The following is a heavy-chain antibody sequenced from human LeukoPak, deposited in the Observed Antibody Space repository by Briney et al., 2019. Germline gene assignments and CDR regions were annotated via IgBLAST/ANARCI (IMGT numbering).Heavy chain of an antibody. CDR1: GFTFSSYG. D-gene: IGHD4-11*01. CDR3: ARATVTTQDPHYYYYYGMDV. J-gene: IGHJ6*02. V-gene: IGHV3-33*01. CDR2: IWYDGSNK. Sequence: PGGSLRLSCAASGFTFSSYGMHWVRQAPGKGLEWVAVIWYDGSNKYYADSVKGRFTISRDNSKNTLYLQMNSLRAEDTAVYYCARATVTTQDPHYYYYYGMDVWGQGTTVTVSS.